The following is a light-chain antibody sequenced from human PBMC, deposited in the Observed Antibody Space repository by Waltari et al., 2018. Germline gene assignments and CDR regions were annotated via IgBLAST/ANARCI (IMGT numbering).Light chain of an antibody. J-gene: IGKJ4*01. CDR3: QQRRNWPLT. V-gene: IGKV3-11*01. CDR1: QSVGTY. CDR2: DAS. Sequence: IVLTQSPAILSFSPGERATLSCRASQSVGTYLAWYQQRPGQSPRLLIYDASYRAPGIPARFSGSGSETDFTLTISSLQPEDFAVYYCQQRRNWPLTFGGGTRVQI.